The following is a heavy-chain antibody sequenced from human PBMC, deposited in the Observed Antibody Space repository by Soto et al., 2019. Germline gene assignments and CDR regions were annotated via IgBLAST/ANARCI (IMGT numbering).Heavy chain of an antibody. D-gene: IGHD3-10*01. J-gene: IGHJ4*02. V-gene: IGHV3-30-3*01. Sequence: GGSLRLSCAASGFTFSSYAMHWVRQAPGKGLEWVAVISYDGSNKYYADSVKGRFTISRDNSKNTLYLQMNSLRAEDTAVYYCARDFSRKPRPLGSYFDYWGQGTLVTVSS. CDR3: ARDFSRKPRPLGSYFDY. CDR2: ISYDGSNK. CDR1: GFTFSSYA.